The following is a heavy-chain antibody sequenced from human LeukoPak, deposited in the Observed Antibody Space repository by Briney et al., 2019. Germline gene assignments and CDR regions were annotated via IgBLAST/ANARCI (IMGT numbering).Heavy chain of an antibody. Sequence: GGSLRLSCAASGFTFSSYGMHWVRQAPGKGLEWVAVISYDGSNKYYADSVKGRFTISRDNSKNTLYLQMNSLRAEDTAVYYCAKGQYYSSSPYYFDYWGQGTLVTVSS. J-gene: IGHJ4*02. CDR1: GFTFSSYG. CDR3: AKGQYYSSSPYYFDY. CDR2: ISYDGSNK. V-gene: IGHV3-30*18. D-gene: IGHD6-13*01.